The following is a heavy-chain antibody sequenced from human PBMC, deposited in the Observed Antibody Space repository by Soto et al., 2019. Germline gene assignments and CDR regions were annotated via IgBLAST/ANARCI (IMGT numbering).Heavy chain of an antibody. D-gene: IGHD3-10*02. J-gene: IGHJ6*02. CDR3: ASNMVFGEYGMDV. Sequence: PGGSLRLSCAASGFTFSSYGMHWVRQAPGKGLEWVAVISYDGSHKYYADSVKGRFTISRDNSKNTLYLEMNSLRPEDTAVYYCASNMVFGEYGMDVWGQGTTVTVSS. CDR1: GFTFSSYG. CDR2: ISYDGSHK. V-gene: IGHV3-30*03.